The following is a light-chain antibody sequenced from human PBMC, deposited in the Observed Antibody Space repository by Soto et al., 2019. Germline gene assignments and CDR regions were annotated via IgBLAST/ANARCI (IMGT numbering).Light chain of an antibody. CDR3: QQYNDYSWT. J-gene: IGKJ1*01. CDR2: DAS. Sequence: LMMQSPATLSVSPGERATLSCRASRSVGNNLAWYQQKPGQAPRLLIYDASTRATGIPARFSGSGSGTEFTLTISSLQSEDFAVYYCQQYNDYSWTFGQGNKVDIK. V-gene: IGKV3-15*01. CDR1: RSVGNN.